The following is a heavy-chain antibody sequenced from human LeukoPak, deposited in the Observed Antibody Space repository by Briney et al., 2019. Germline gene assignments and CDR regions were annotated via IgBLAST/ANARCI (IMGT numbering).Heavy chain of an antibody. D-gene: IGHD6-6*01. CDR2: IQNDGNNK. V-gene: IGHV3-30*02. CDR3: ARDWGTSSLYLVN. CDR1: GFTFSSNG. Sequence: PGGSLRLSCAASGFTFSSNGMHWVRQAPGKGREGVAFIQNDGNNKKYADSVKGRFTISRDKSKNTLYLQMNSLRIEDTAVYYCARDWGTSSLYLVNWGQGTLVTVSS. J-gene: IGHJ4*02.